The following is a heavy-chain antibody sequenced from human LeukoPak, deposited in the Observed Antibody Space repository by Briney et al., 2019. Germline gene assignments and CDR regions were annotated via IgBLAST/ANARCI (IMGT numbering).Heavy chain of an antibody. Sequence: ASVKVSCTASGYTFTSDGTSWVRQAPGQGLEWRGWISSYKGNTHYAQQLQGRVTMSTDTSTGTAYMELRSLRSDDTAVYYCARRVAVARRDAFDIWGQGTMVTVSS. CDR1: GYTFTSDG. CDR2: ISSYKGNT. D-gene: IGHD6-19*01. V-gene: IGHV1-18*01. CDR3: ARRVAVARRDAFDI. J-gene: IGHJ3*02.